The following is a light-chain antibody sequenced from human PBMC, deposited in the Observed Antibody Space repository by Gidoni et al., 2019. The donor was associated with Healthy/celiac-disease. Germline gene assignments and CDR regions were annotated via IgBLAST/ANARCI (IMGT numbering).Light chain of an antibody. J-gene: IGKJ2*01. CDR3: QQYNSYSPDT. Sequence: DIQMTQSPYTLSASVGDRVTITCRASQIISSWLAWYQQKPGKAPKLMIYDACSLESGVPSRFSGSGSGTEFTLTISSLQPDDFATYYCQQYNSYSPDTFGQGTKLEIK. V-gene: IGKV1-5*01. CDR2: DAC. CDR1: QIISSW.